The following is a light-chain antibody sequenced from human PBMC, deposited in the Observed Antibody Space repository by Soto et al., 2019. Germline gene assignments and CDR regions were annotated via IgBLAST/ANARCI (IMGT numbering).Light chain of an antibody. CDR1: SSNIGSNT. CDR2: SNN. J-gene: IGLJ1*01. Sequence: QSVLTQPPSASGTPGQRVTISCSGSSSNIGSNTVNWYQQLPGTAPKLLIYSNNQRPSGVPDRFSGSKSGTSASLAISGLQSEDEADYYGAAWDDSLNGYGFGTGTKVTVL. CDR3: AAWDDSLNGYG. V-gene: IGLV1-44*01.